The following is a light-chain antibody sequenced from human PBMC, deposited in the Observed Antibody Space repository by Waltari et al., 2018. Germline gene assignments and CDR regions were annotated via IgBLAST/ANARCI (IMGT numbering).Light chain of an antibody. CDR1: SDINVGDFN. CDR2: YKSASEK. V-gene: IGLV5-37*01. J-gene: IGLJ3*02. Sequence: QPVLTQPPSSSASPGESARLTCTLPSDINVGDFNISWYQQNPGSPPSFLLYYKSASEKAQGSGVPSRFSGSKDASANAGILLISGLQSEDEADYYCMFWPSNVWVFGGGTKLTVL. CDR3: MFWPSNVWV.